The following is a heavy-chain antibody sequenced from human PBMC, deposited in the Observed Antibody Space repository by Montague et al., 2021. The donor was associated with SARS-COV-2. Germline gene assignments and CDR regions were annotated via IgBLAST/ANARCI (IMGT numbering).Heavy chain of an antibody. J-gene: IGHJ6*02. V-gene: IGHV4-34*01. CDR2: ISHGGGT. CDR1: GGSFSSY. D-gene: IGHD2-15*01. CDR3: ASHCGGGRCYFGMDV. Sequence: SETLSLTCAVYGGSFSSYWSWIRQPPGRGLEWVGQISHGGGTTYNPSLXXRVTISVDTSKNQVSLKLSSVTAADTAVYYCASHCGGGRCYFGMDVWGQGTTVTVSS.